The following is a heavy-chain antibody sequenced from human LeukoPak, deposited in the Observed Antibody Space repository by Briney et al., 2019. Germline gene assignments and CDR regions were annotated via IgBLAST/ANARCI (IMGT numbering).Heavy chain of an antibody. Sequence: ASVKVSCKASGYTFTGYYMHWVRQAPGQGLEWMGWINPNSGGTNYAQKFQGRVTITRNTSISTAYMELSSLRSEDTAVYYCARGEAARSDFDYWGQGTLVTVSS. D-gene: IGHD6-6*01. CDR1: GYTFTGYY. V-gene: IGHV1-2*02. CDR3: ARGEAARSDFDY. CDR2: INPNSGGT. J-gene: IGHJ4*02.